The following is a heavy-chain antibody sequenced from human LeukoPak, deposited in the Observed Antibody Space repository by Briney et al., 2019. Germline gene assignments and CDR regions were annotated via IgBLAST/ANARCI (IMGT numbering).Heavy chain of an antibody. CDR2: IKSKTDGGTT. CDR1: GFTFSNAW. Sequence: GGSLGLSCAASGFTFSNAWMSWVRQAPGKGLEWVGRIKSKTDGGTTDYAAPVKGRFTISRDDSKNTLYLQMNSLKTEDTAVYYCTTDMGYYYYYGMDVWGQGTTVTVSS. CDR3: TTDMGYYYYYGMDV. J-gene: IGHJ6*02. V-gene: IGHV3-15*01. D-gene: IGHD3-10*01.